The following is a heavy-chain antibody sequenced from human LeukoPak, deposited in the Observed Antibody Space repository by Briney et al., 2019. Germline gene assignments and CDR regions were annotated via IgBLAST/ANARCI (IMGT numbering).Heavy chain of an antibody. D-gene: IGHD6-19*01. V-gene: IGHV3-21*01. Sequence: GGSLRLSCAASGFTFSSYSMNWVRQAPGKGLEWVSSISSSSSYIYYADSVKGRFTISRDNAKNSLYLQMNSLRAEDTAVYYCARTIAVGNWFDPWGQGTLVTVS. CDR2: ISSSSSYI. J-gene: IGHJ5*02. CDR3: ARTIAVGNWFDP. CDR1: GFTFSSYS.